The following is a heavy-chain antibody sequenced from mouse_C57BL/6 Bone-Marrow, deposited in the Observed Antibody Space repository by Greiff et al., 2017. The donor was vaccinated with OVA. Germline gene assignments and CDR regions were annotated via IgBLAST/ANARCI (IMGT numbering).Heavy chain of an antibody. D-gene: IGHD2-3*01. CDR1: GYTFTEYT. CDR2: FYPGSGSI. J-gene: IGHJ2*01. V-gene: IGHV1-62-2*01. CDR3: ARHESPDGYYGY. Sequence: QVHVKQSGAELVKPGASVKLSCKASGYTFTEYTIHWVKQRSGQGLEWIGWFYPGSGSIKYNEKFKDKATLTADKSSSTVYMELSRLTSEDSAVYFCARHESPDGYYGYWGQGTTLTVSS.